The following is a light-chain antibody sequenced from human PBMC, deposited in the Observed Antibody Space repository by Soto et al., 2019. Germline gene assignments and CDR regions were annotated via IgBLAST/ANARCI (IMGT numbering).Light chain of an antibody. CDR1: SSDIGAYNF. CDR3: TSWTTSTTMI. J-gene: IGLJ2*01. V-gene: IGLV2-14*03. Sequence: QSVLTQPASVSGSPGQSITISCTGTSSDIGAYNFVSWYQQHPGKAPKLMLYDVNIRPSGVSNRFSGSKSGNTASLTFSGFQAEDEADYYCTSWTTSTTMIFGGGTKVTVL. CDR2: DVN.